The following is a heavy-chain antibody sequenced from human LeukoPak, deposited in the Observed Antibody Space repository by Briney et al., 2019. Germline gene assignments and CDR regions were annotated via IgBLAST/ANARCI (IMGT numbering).Heavy chain of an antibody. CDR1: GFTVSSNY. D-gene: IGHD3-3*01. V-gene: IGHV3-69-1*01. J-gene: IGHJ3*02. CDR3: ARDNRFWSGYYISAFDI. CDR2: ISSSSYI. Sequence: GGSLRLSCAASGFTVSSNYMNWVRQAPGKGLEWVSSISSSSYIYYADSVKGRFTISRDNAKNSLYLQMNSLRAEDTAVYYCARDNRFWSGYYISAFDIWGQGTMVTVSS.